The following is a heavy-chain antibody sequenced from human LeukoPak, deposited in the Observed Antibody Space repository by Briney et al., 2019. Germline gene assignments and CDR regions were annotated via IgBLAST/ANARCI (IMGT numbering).Heavy chain of an antibody. Sequence: SETLSLTXTVSGGSFSSYYWSWIRQPPGKGLEWIGYINYSGSTNYNPSLKSRVTISVDTSKNQFALKLRSVTSADTAVYYCAALRLGTVLRANRNWFDPWGQATLFTASS. CDR3: AALRLGTVLRANRNWFDP. J-gene: IGHJ5*02. D-gene: IGHD1-14*01. CDR1: GGSFSSYY. V-gene: IGHV4-59*01. CDR2: INYSGST.